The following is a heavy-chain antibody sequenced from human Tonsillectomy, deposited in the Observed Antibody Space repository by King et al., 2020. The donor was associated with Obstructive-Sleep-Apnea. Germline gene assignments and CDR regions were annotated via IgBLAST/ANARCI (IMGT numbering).Heavy chain of an antibody. Sequence: VQLVESGGGLVQPGRSLRLSCAASGFAFDDYAMHWVRQPPGKGLEWVPGISWNSGYIAYADSVKGRFTISRDNAKNSLFLQMNSLRSEDTALYYCAKVMTGTGRGFDSWGQGTLVTVSS. CDR1: GFAFDDYA. CDR3: AKVMTGTGRGFDS. D-gene: IGHD1-1*01. CDR2: ISWNSGYI. V-gene: IGHV3-9*01. J-gene: IGHJ4*02.